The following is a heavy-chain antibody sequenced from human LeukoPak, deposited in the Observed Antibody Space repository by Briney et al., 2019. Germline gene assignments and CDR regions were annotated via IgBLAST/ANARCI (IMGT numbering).Heavy chain of an antibody. J-gene: IGHJ3*02. CDR2: MNPNSGNT. V-gene: IGHV1-8*03. Sequence: GASVKVSCKASGYTFTSYDINWVRQATGQGLEWMGWMNPNSGNTGYAQKFQGRVTVTRNTSISTAYMELSSLRSEDTAVYYCARGSIAAPGAFDIWGQGTMFTVSS. CDR3: ARGSIAAPGAFDI. CDR1: GYTFTSYD. D-gene: IGHD6-6*01.